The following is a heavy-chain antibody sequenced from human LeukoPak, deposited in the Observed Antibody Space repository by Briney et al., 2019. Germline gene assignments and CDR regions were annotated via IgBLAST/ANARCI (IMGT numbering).Heavy chain of an antibody. CDR3: ARVQTSAQSYRYYDILTGYHP. CDR2: IYSGGTT. CDR1: GFTVSSNY. D-gene: IGHD3-9*01. J-gene: IGHJ5*02. Sequence: PGGSLRLSXAASGFTVSSNYMTWVCQAPGKGPEWVSIIYSGGTTYYADSVKGRFTISRDSSKNTLYLQMSSLRAEDTAVYYCARVQTSAQSYRYYDILTGYHPWGQGTLVSVSS. V-gene: IGHV3-53*01.